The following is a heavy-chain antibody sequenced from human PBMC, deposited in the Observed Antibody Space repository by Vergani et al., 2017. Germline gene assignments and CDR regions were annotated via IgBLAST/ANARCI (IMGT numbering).Heavy chain of an antibody. D-gene: IGHD6-13*01. Sequence: QVQLQESGPGLVKPSETLSLTCAVSGYSISSGYYWGWIRQPPGKGLEWIGSIYHSGSTYYNPSLKSRVTISVDTSKNQFSMKLSSVTAADTAVYYCATWGIAAAGKLDYWGQGTLVTVSS. J-gene: IGHJ4*02. CDR1: GYSISSGYY. CDR3: ATWGIAAAGKLDY. CDR2: IYHSGST. V-gene: IGHV4-38-2*01.